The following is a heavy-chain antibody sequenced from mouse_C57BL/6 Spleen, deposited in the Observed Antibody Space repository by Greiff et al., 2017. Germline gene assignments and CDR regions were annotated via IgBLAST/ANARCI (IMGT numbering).Heavy chain of an antibody. J-gene: IGHJ4*01. V-gene: IGHV5-17*01. Sequence: EVKLVESGGGLVKPGGSLKLSCAASGFTFSDYGMHWVRQAPEKGLEWVAYISSGSSTIYYADTVKGRFTISRDNAKNTLFLQMTSLRSEDTAMYYCAETLIYYDYEGYAMDYWGQGTSVTVSS. CDR3: AETLIYYDYEGYAMDY. D-gene: IGHD2-4*01. CDR2: ISSGSSTI. CDR1: GFTFSDYG.